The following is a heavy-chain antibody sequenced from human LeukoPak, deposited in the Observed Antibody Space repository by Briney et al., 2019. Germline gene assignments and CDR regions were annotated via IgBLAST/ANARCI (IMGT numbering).Heavy chain of an antibody. J-gene: IGHJ3*02. D-gene: IGHD2/OR15-2a*01. CDR2: IYYSGST. Sequence: SETLSLTCTVSGGSISSYSWSWIRQPPGKGLEWIGFIYYSGSTNYNPSLKSRVTISVDTSKNQFSLKLSSVTAADTAVYYCARVGDFYDALDIWGQGTMVTVSS. V-gene: IGHV4-59*01. CDR1: GGSISSYS. CDR3: ARVGDFYDALDI.